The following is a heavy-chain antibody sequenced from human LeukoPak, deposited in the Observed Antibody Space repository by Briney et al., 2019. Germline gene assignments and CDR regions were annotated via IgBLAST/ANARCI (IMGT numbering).Heavy chain of an antibody. CDR1: GYTFTSYG. CDR3: ARDSSGAFDI. Sequence: ASVKVSCKASGYTFTSYGISWVRQAPGQGLEWMGWISAYNGNTNYAQKLQGRVTMTTDTSTSRAYLEVRSVRSDDTAVYYCARDSSGAFDIWGQGTMVTVSS. CDR2: ISAYNGNT. V-gene: IGHV1-18*01. J-gene: IGHJ3*02. D-gene: IGHD6-19*01.